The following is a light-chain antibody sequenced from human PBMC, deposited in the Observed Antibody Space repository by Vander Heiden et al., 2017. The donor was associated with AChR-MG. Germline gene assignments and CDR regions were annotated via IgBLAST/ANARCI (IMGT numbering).Light chain of an antibody. Sequence: EIVLPHPPGPLSLSPGERATLSCRASQSVSSSYLAWYQQKPGQAPRLLIYGASSRATGVPDRFSGSGSGTDFTLTISRLEPEDFAVYYCQQYGNSSWTFGQGTKVEIK. CDR3: QQYGNSSWT. CDR1: QSVSSSY. V-gene: IGKV3-20*01. J-gene: IGKJ1*01. CDR2: GAS.